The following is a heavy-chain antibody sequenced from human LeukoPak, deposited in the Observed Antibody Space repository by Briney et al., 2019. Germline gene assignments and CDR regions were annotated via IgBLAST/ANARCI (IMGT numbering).Heavy chain of an antibody. CDR2: ISGSGGST. Sequence: GGSLRLSCAASGFTFSSYAMSWVRQAPGKGLEGVSAISGSGGSTYYADSVKGRFTISSDNSKNTLYLQMNSLRAEDTAVYYCAKDGLDTAMVSYWGQGTLVTVSS. CDR3: AKDGLDTAMVSY. D-gene: IGHD5-18*01. V-gene: IGHV3-23*01. J-gene: IGHJ4*02. CDR1: GFTFSSYA.